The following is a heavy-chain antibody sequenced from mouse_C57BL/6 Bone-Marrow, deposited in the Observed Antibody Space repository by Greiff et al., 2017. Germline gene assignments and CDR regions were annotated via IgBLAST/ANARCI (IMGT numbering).Heavy chain of an antibody. CDR2: INPGSGGT. V-gene: IGHV1-54*01. Sequence: QVQLQQSGAELVRPGTSVKVSCKASGYAFTNYLIEWVKQRPGQGLEWIGVINPGSGGTNYNEKFKGKATLTADKSSSTAYMQLSSLTSEDSAVYFCARLIYYDYDYFGYWGQGTTLTVSS. CDR1: GYAFTNYL. J-gene: IGHJ2*01. CDR3: ARLIYYDYDYFGY. D-gene: IGHD2-4*01.